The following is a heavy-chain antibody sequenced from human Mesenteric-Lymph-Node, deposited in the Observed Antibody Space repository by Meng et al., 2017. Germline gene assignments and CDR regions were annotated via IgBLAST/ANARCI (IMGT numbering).Heavy chain of an antibody. V-gene: IGHV1-18*01. J-gene: IGHJ6*02. D-gene: IGHD6-13*01. Sequence: ASVKVSCKASGYTFTSYGISWVRQAPGQGLEWMGWISAYNGNTNYAQKLQGRVTMTTDTSTSTAYMELRSLRSDDTAVYYCARDGSSWRYYYYGMDVWGQGTTVTVSS. CDR2: ISAYNGNT. CDR3: ARDGSSWRYYYYGMDV. CDR1: GYTFTSYG.